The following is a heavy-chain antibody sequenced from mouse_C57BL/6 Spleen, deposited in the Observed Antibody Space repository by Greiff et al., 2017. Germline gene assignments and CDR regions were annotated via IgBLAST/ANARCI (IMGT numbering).Heavy chain of an antibody. V-gene: IGHV3-6*01. CDR3: ARGDYFDY. CDR2: ISYYGSN. Sequence: DVKLQESGPGLVIPSESLYLTCSVTGYSITSGYSWKWIRQFPGNKVEWMGYISYYGSNNYNPYLKNRISITGDTSKNQFFLKLNCVTTEDTATYYCARGDYFDYWGQGTTLTVSS. J-gene: IGHJ2*01. CDR1: GYSITSGYS.